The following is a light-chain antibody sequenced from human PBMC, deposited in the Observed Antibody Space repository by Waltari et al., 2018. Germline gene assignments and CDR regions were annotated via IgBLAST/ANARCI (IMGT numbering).Light chain of an antibody. CDR3: QQRNKWPVT. J-gene: IGKJ4*01. CDR1: QSVANY. CDR2: DVS. V-gene: IGKV3-11*01. Sequence: DIVLTQSPATLSLSPGERATLSCRASQSVANYLAWYQQKPGQAPRLLIYDVSNRATDSPARFSGSGFATDFTLTISDLKPEDIAVDYCQQRNKWPVTFGGGTKVEIK.